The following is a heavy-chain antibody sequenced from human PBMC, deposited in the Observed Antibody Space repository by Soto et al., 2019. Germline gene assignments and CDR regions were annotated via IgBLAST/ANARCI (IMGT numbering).Heavy chain of an antibody. CDR3: VRDRRIYYSDPHDEFAASDYDV. V-gene: IGHV1-69*01. CDR1: GGIFGSHG. Sequence: QVQLIQSEAEVKKPGSSVRVSCTASGGIFGSHGFSWVRQAPGQRLEWVGGFIPIFRTLTYTEKFQARVRIAADESTNTVYLDLSSQTSEDTAVYYCVRDRRIYYSDPHDEFAASDYDVWGQGTMVSVSS. CDR2: FIPIFRTL. J-gene: IGHJ3*01. D-gene: IGHD3-22*01.